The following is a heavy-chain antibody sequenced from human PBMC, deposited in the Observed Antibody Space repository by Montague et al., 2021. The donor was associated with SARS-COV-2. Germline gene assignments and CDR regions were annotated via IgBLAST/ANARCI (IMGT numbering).Heavy chain of an antibody. D-gene: IGHD6-13*01. CDR2: ITHSGST. CDR3: ARGRYSSSWYGTKYYFDY. V-gene: IGHV4-34*01. J-gene: IGHJ4*02. CDR1: GGSFSGYY. Sequence: SETLSLTCAVYGGSFSGYYWSWIRQPPGKGLEWIGEITHSGSTNYNPSLKSRVIISLDTSTNQFSLKLSSVTAADTAVYYCARGRYSSSWYGTKYYFDYWGQGTLVAVSS.